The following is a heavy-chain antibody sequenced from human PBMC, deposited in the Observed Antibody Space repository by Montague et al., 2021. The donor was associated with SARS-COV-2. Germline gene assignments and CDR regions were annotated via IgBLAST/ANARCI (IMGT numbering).Heavy chain of an antibody. J-gene: IGHJ4*02. D-gene: IGHD6-13*01. CDR3: ARDDFRIAAAVFDY. CDR2: ISSSSSYI. V-gene: IGHV3-21*04. Sequence: SLRLSCAASGFTFSSYSMNWVRQAPGKGLEWVSSISSSSSYIYYADSVTGRFTISRDNAKNSLYLQLNSLRAEDTAGYYCARDDFRIAAAVFDYWGQGTLVTVSS. CDR1: GFTFSSYS.